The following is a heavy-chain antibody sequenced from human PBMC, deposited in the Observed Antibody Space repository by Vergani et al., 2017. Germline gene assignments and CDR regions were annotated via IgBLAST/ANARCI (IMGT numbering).Heavy chain of an antibody. CDR2: IHPADSDT. V-gene: IGHV5-51*01. J-gene: IGHJ4*02. Sequence: EVQLVQSGAEVKKPGESLKISCQISGYSFTNYWIGWVRQMPGKGLEWMGIIHPADSDTRYSPSFQGQVTISVDKSISTAYLQRSSLRASDSAMYYCAILYGRDSSGSKYFDYWVQGTLVTVSS. CDR1: GYSFTNYW. CDR3: AILYGRDSSGSKYFDY. D-gene: IGHD3-22*01.